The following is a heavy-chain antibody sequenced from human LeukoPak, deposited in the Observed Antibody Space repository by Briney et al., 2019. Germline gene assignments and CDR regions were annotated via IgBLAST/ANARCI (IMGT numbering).Heavy chain of an antibody. CDR3: ARLPRDGYNRYFDY. J-gene: IGHJ4*02. CDR2: INPNSGGT. D-gene: IGHD5-24*01. Sequence: GASVKVSCKASGYTFTGYYMHWVRQAPGQGLEWMGWINPNSGGTNYAQKFQGRVTMTRDTSISTAYMELRRPRSDDTAVYYCARLPRDGYNRYFDYWGQGTLVTVSS. CDR1: GYTFTGYY. V-gene: IGHV1-2*02.